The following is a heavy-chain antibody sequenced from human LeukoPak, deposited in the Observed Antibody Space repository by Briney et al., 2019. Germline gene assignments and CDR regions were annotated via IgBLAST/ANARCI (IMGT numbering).Heavy chain of an antibody. Sequence: GGSLRLSCTASGFTFGDYAMSWVRQAPGKGLEWVGFIRSKAYGGTTEYAASVKGRFTISRDDSKSIAYLQMNSLKTEDTAVHYCTQMVRTNYYYYYMDVWGKGTTVTVSS. CDR3: TQMVRTNYYYYYMDV. CDR1: GFTFGDYA. J-gene: IGHJ6*03. D-gene: IGHD3-10*01. V-gene: IGHV3-49*04. CDR2: IRSKAYGGTT.